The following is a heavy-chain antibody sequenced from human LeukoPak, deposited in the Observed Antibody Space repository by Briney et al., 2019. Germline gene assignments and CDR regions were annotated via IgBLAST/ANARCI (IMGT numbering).Heavy chain of an antibody. CDR3: AKDQGGGHCSFDY. CDR1: EFAFSRNN. D-gene: IGHD2-21*02. V-gene: IGHV3-30*02. CDR2: ISYDGSDK. Sequence: GGSLRLSCAASEFAFSRNNMHWVRQAPGKGLEWVSFISYDGSDKNYAESVKGRSTISRDNSKNTLFLQMNSLGAGDTPLYYCAKDQGGGHCSFDYWGQGTLVTVSS. J-gene: IGHJ4*02.